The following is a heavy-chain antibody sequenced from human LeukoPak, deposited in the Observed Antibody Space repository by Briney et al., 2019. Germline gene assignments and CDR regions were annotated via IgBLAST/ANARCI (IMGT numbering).Heavy chain of an antibody. J-gene: IGHJ4*02. Sequence: SETLSLTCAVYGGSFSGYYWSWIRQPPGKGLEWIGEIYHSGSTNYNPSLKSRVTISVDTSKNQFSLKLSSVTAADTAVYYCARGQTDWYILTGYYVDYWGQGTLVTVSS. V-gene: IGHV4-34*01. CDR2: IYHSGST. CDR3: ARGQTDWYILTGYYVDY. D-gene: IGHD3-9*01. CDR1: GGSFSGYY.